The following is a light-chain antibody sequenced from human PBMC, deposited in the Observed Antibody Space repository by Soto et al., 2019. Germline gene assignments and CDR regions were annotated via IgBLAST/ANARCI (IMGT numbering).Light chain of an antibody. CDR3: GSYGGSRILVD. CDR2: EVT. J-gene: IGLJ2*01. Sequence: QSVLTQPASVSGSPGQSITLSCTGTSSDVGSYNLVSWYQQHPGKAPKLMIYEVTKRPSGVSYRFSGSKSGNTASLTISGLQAEDEADYYCGSYGGSRILVDFGGGTKVTVL. V-gene: IGLV2-23*02. CDR1: SSDVGSYNL.